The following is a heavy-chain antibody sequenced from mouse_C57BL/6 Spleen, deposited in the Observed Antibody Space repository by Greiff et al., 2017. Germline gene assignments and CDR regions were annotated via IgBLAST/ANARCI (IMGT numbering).Heavy chain of an antibody. J-gene: IGHJ4*01. Sequence: VKLQESGPELVKPGASVKISCKASGYAFSSSWMNWVKQRPGTGLEWIGRIYPGDGDTNYNGKFKGKATLTADKSSSTAYMQLSSLTSEDSAVYFCARAGTSYAMDYWGQGTSVTVSS. D-gene: IGHD4-1*01. CDR2: IYPGDGDT. CDR3: ARAGTSYAMDY. CDR1: GYAFSSSW. V-gene: IGHV1-82*01.